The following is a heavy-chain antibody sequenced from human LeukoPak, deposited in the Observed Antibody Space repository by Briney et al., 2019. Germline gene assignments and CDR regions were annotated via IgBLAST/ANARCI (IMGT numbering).Heavy chain of an antibody. V-gene: IGHV3-7*01. Sequence: PGGSLRLSCAASGFTFSSYWMNWVRQAPGKGLEWVANIKKDGSDKNYLGSVKGRFTISRDNAKNSLYVQMNSLRVEDTAVYYCVAGSGWRFDCWGQGTLVTVSS. CDR2: IKKDGSDK. CDR1: GFTFSSYW. CDR3: VAGSGWRFDC. J-gene: IGHJ4*02. D-gene: IGHD6-19*01.